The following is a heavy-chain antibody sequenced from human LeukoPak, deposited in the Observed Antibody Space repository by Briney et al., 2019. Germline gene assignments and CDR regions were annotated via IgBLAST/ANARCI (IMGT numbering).Heavy chain of an antibody. J-gene: IGHJ4*02. CDR3: AKDCEGEGIVVVPAAIGDYFDY. Sequence: GGSLRLSCAASGFTFSSYAMSWVRQAPGKGLEWVSAISGSGGSTYYADSAKGRFTISRDNSKNTLYLQMNSLRAEDTAVYYCAKDCEGEGIVVVPAAIGDYFDYWGQGTLVTVSS. D-gene: IGHD2-2*02. CDR1: GFTFSSYA. V-gene: IGHV3-23*01. CDR2: ISGSGGST.